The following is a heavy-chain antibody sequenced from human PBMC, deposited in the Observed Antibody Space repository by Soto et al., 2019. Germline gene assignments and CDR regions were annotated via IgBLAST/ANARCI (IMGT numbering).Heavy chain of an antibody. CDR3: ARDSRNYYGSEYYFDY. CDR1: GGSISSYY. V-gene: IGHV4-59*01. Sequence: SETLSLTCTVSGGSISSYYWSWIRQPPGKGLEWIGYIYYSGSTNYNPSLKSRVTISVDTSKNQFSLKLSSVTAADTAVYYCARDSRNYYGSEYYFDYWGQGTLVTVSP. D-gene: IGHD3-10*01. J-gene: IGHJ4*02. CDR2: IYYSGST.